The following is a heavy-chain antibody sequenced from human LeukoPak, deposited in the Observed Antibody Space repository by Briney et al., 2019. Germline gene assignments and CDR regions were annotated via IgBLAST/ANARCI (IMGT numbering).Heavy chain of an antibody. CDR2: IYHNGAT. CDR1: GGSISSSSSIC. D-gene: IGHD4-23*01. Sequence: PSETLSLTCAVSGGSISSSSSICWTWVRQPPGEGLEWIGEIYHNGATNYNPSLKSRVTMLLDKSKNQFFLKLNSVAAADTAVYYCARNGGNSDYDYWGQGILVTVSA. V-gene: IGHV4-4*02. CDR3: ARNGGNSDYDY. J-gene: IGHJ4*02.